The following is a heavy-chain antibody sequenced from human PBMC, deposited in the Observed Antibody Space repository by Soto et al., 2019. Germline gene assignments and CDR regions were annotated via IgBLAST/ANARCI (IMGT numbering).Heavy chain of an antibody. CDR3: ARAKYSITGFPGRYHGMDV. CDR1: GFTFSSYA. CDR2: ISYDGSNK. D-gene: IGHD1-20*01. V-gene: IGHV3-30-3*01. J-gene: IGHJ6*02. Sequence: QVQLVESGGGVVQPGRSLRLSCAASGFTFSSYAMHWVRQAPGKGLEWVAVISYDGSNKYYADSVKGRFTISRDNSKNTLYLQMNSLRAEDTAVYYWARAKYSITGFPGRYHGMDVWGQGTTVTVSS.